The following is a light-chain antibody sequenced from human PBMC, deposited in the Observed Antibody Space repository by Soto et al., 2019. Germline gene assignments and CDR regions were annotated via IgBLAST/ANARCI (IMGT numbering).Light chain of an antibody. Sequence: EIVLTQSPGTLSLSTGERATLSCRASHIFSSSYLAWYQQKPGQAPRLLIYGASSRATGIPDRFSGSGSGTDFTLTISRLEPEDFAVYYCQQYGSSPPETFGQGTKVDIK. CDR2: GAS. CDR1: HIFSSSY. CDR3: QQYGSSPPET. J-gene: IGKJ1*01. V-gene: IGKV3-20*01.